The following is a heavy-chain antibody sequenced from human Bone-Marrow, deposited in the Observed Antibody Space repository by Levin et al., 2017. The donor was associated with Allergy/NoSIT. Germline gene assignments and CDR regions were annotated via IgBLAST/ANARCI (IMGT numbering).Heavy chain of an antibody. Sequence: LPGGSLRLSCAASGFTFSSYAMSWVRQAPGKGLEWVLVISGSGGTTYYADSVKGRFTISRDNSKNTLYLQMNSLRAEDTAVYYCAKDLETHGDARGYFDYWGQGTLVTVSS. V-gene: IGHV3-23*01. J-gene: IGHJ4*02. D-gene: IGHD4-17*01. CDR3: AKDLETHGDARGYFDY. CDR2: ISGSGGTT. CDR1: GFTFSSYA.